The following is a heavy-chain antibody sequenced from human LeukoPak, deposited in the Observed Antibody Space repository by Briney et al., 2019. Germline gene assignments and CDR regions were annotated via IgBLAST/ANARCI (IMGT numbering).Heavy chain of an antibody. CDR2: ISSSSSYI. J-gene: IGHJ4*02. Sequence: GGSLRLSCAASGFTFSSYSMNWVRQAPGKGLEWVSSISSSSSYIYYADSAKGRFTIPRDNAKNSLYLQMNSLRAEDTAVYYCARDSPPDHFDYWGQGTLVTVSS. CDR3: ARDSPPDHFDY. CDR1: GFTFSSYS. V-gene: IGHV3-21*01.